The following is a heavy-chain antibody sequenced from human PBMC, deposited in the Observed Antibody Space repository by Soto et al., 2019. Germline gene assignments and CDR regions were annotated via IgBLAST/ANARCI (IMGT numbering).Heavy chain of an antibody. CDR3: ASGGIAVAAPYYFDY. J-gene: IGHJ4*02. D-gene: IGHD6-19*01. Sequence: QVQLVESGGGVVQPGRSLRLSCAASGFTFSSYAMHWVRQAPGKGLEWVAVISYDGSNKYYADSVKGRFTISRDNSKNALYLQMNRLRCDGTAVYYGASGGIAVAAPYYFDYWGQGTLGTVPS. CDR1: GFTFSSYA. V-gene: IGHV3-30*14. CDR2: ISYDGSNK.